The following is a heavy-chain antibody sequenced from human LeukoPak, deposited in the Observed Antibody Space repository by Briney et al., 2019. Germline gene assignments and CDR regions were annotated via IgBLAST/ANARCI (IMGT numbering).Heavy chain of an antibody. J-gene: IGHJ5*02. CDR1: GGTFSTYV. V-gene: IGHV1-69*04. Sequence: SVKVSCKASGGTFSTYVISWVLQAPGQGLEWMGRIVPMGDITNYAQRFQGRVTITADKFTSKAYMELSSLRSEDTALYYCARESVRNWHDPWGQGTLVTVAS. D-gene: IGHD3-3*01. CDR3: ARESVRNWHDP. CDR2: IVPMGDIT.